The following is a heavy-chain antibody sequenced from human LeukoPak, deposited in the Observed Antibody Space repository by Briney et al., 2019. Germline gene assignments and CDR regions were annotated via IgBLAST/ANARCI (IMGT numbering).Heavy chain of an antibody. D-gene: IGHD5-18*01. CDR3: VKDRNTAMVEGAFDI. V-gene: IGHV3-64D*06. Sequence: GGSLRLSCSASGFTFSSYAMHWVRQAPGKGLEYVSAISSNGGSTYYADSVKGRFTISRDNSKNTLYLQMSSLRAEDTAVYYCVKDRNTAMVEGAFDIWVQGTMVTVSS. J-gene: IGHJ3*02. CDR2: ISSNGGST. CDR1: GFTFSSYA.